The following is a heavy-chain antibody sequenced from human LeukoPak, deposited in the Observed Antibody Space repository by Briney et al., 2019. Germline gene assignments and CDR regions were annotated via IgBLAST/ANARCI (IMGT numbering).Heavy chain of an antibody. D-gene: IGHD7-27*01. CDR1: GGSISSYY. CDR3: ARGKLGIMN. V-gene: IGHV4-34*01. CDR2: INHSGST. J-gene: IGHJ4*02. Sequence: SETLSLTCTVSGGSISSYYWSWIRQPPGKGLEWIGEINHSGSTNYNPSLKSRVTISVDTSKNQFSLKLSSVTAADTAVYYCARGKLGIMNWGQGTLVTVSS.